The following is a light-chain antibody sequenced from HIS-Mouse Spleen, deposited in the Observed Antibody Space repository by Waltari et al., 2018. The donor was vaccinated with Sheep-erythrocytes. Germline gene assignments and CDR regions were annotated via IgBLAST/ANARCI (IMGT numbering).Light chain of an antibody. Sequence: QSALTQPASVSGSPGQSITISCTGTSSDVGSYNLVSWYQQHPGKAPKLMICEGSKRRSGVANRFSGSKSGNTASLTISGLQAEDEADYYCCSYAGSSTPWVFGGGTKLTVL. J-gene: IGLJ3*02. CDR3: CSYAGSSTPWV. V-gene: IGLV2-23*01. CDR2: EGS. CDR1: SSDVGSYNL.